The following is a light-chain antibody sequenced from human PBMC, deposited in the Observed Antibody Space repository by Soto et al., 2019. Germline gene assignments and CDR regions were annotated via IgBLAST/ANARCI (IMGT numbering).Light chain of an antibody. CDR3: QQSYT. Sequence: EIVLTQSPGTLSLSPGERASLSCRASQTFSSSYLAWYQQKPGQAPRLLIYGTSSRATDIPDRFSGSGSGTDFTLTISRLEPEDFATYYCQQSYTFGQGTKLEIK. CDR2: GTS. J-gene: IGKJ2*01. V-gene: IGKV3-20*01. CDR1: QTFSSSY.